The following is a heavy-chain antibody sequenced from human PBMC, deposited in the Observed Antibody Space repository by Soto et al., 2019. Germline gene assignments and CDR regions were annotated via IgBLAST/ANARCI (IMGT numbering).Heavy chain of an antibody. V-gene: IGHV3-43*02. Sequence: GGSLRLSCTASGFTFDDYAMHWVRQAPGKGLEWVSLISGDGGSTYYADSVKGRFTISRDNSKNSLYLQMNSLRTEDTALYYCAKGAYSSGYYYFDYWGQGTLVTVSS. CDR1: GFTFDDYA. D-gene: IGHD3-22*01. CDR3: AKGAYSSGYYYFDY. J-gene: IGHJ4*02. CDR2: ISGDGGST.